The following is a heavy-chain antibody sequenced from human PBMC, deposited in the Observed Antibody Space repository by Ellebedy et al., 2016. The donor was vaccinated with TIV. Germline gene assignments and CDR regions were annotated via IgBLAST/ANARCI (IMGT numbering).Heavy chain of an antibody. D-gene: IGHD3-10*01. J-gene: IGHJ4*02. CDR1: GGSFNGYY. CDR2: IHRSGST. Sequence: SETLSLTCDVYGGSFNGYYWSWIRQRPGKGLEWIGEIHRSGSTNYNPSLKSRVTISFDTSKNQFSLNLRSVTAAETAVYYCARGEGGDLLWFGEITFHSWGQGTLVTVSS. CDR3: ARGEGGDLLWFGEITFHS. V-gene: IGHV4-34*01.